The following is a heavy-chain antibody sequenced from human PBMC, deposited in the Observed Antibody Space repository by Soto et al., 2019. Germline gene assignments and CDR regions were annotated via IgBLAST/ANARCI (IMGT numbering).Heavy chain of an antibody. Sequence: SETLSLTCAVYGGSFSGYYWSWIRQPPGKGLEWIGEINHSGSTNYNPSLKSRVTISVDTSKNQFSLKLSSVTAADTAVYYCARGGRVNSGGSQDNWSDPWGQGTLVTVSS. CDR3: ARGGRVNSGGSQDNWSDP. CDR2: INHSGST. D-gene: IGHD2-15*01. J-gene: IGHJ5*02. CDR1: GGSFSGYY. V-gene: IGHV4-34*01.